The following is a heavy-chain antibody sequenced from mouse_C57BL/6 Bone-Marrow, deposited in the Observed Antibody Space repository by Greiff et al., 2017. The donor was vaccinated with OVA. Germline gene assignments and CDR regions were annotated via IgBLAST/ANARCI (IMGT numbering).Heavy chain of an antibody. CDR2: IYPGGGYT. Sequence: QVQLKESGAELVRPGTSVKMSCKASGYTFTNYWIGWAKQRPGHGLEWIGDIYPGGGYTNYNEKFKGKATLTADKSSSTAYMQFSSLTSEDSAIYYCARVATKRFDYWGQGTTLTVSS. J-gene: IGHJ2*01. CDR1: GYTFTNYW. CDR3: ARVATKRFDY. D-gene: IGHD2-1*01. V-gene: IGHV1-63*01.